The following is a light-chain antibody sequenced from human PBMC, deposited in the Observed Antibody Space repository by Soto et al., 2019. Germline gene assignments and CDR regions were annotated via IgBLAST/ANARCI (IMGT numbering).Light chain of an antibody. CDR3: QTWGPDIDVI. Sequence: QSVLTQSPSASASLGTSVKLTCTLSSGHSNYAIAWHQQQPNKGPRYLMRLNSDGSHNKGDGIPERFSGSSSGAERYLTISSLQSEDEADYYCQTWGPDIDVIFGGGTKRTVL. CDR1: SGHSNYA. J-gene: IGLJ2*01. CDR2: LNSDGSH. V-gene: IGLV4-69*02.